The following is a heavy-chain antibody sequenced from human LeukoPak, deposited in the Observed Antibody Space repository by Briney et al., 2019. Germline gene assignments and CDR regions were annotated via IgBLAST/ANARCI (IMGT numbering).Heavy chain of an antibody. CDR2: ISGSGGST. Sequence: PGGSLRLSCAASGFTFSSYAMSWVHQAPGKGLEWVPAISGSGGSTYYADSVKGRFTISRDNSKNTLYLQVNSLRAEDTAVYYCAKVSPPYYYLFDYWGQGTLVTVSS. CDR3: AKVSPPYYYLFDY. D-gene: IGHD3-10*01. CDR1: GFTFSSYA. V-gene: IGHV3-23*01. J-gene: IGHJ4*02.